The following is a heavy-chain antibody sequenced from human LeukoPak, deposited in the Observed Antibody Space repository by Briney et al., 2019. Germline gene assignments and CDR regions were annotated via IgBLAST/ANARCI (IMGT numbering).Heavy chain of an antibody. V-gene: IGHV4-39*07. CDR1: GFTFSSYA. CDR2: IDYTGST. D-gene: IGHD1-14*01. J-gene: IGHJ4*02. Sequence: PGGSLRLSCAASGFTFSSYAMSWVRQAPGKGLEWIGTIDYTGSTYYNPSLKSRVTISKDTAKNQFSLKLSSVTAADTAAYYCVRDRGNHVTDYWGQGTLVTVSS. CDR3: VRDRGNHVTDY.